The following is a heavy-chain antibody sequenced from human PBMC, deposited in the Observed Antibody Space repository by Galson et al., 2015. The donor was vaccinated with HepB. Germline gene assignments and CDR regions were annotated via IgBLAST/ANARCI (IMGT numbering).Heavy chain of an antibody. CDR3: ASFNAPPVSGGYDY. D-gene: IGHD2-15*01. Sequence: SLRLSCAASGFTFSSYSMNWVRQAPGKGLEWVSYISSSSSTIYYADSVKGRFTISRDNAKNSLYLQMNSLRAEDTAVYYCASFNAPPVSGGYDYWGQGTLVTVSS. J-gene: IGHJ4*02. CDR2: ISSSSSTI. CDR1: GFTFSSYS. V-gene: IGHV3-48*01.